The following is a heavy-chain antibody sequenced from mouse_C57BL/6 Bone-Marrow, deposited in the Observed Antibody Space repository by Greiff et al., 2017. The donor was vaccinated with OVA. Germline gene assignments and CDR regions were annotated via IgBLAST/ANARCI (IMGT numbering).Heavy chain of an antibody. CDR2: IHPISGST. V-gene: IGHV1-64*01. Sequence: QVQLQQPGAELVKPGASVKLSCKASGYPFPCHWMHWVKQRPGQGLEWIGMIHPISGSTNYNEKFKSKATLTVDKSSSTAYMQLSSLTSEDSAVYYCARDYGSKDYYAMEYGGQGTAVTVSA. J-gene: IGHJ4*01. D-gene: IGHD1-1*01. CDR3: ARDYGSKDYYAMEY. CDR1: GYPFPCHW.